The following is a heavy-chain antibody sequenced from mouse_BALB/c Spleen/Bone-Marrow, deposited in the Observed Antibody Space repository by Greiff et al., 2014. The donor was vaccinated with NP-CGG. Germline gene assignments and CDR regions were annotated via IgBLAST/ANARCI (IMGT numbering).Heavy chain of an antibody. CDR1: GYTFTTYV. CDR3: AGHYYDYDYYAMDY. V-gene: IGHV1-14*01. Sequence: SGPERVKPGASVKMSCKASGYTFTTYVMHWVKQRPGQGLEWIGYINPYNDGTKYNEKFKGKATLTSDKSSSTAYMELSSLTSEDSAVYYCAGHYYDYDYYAMDYWGQGTSVTVSS. D-gene: IGHD2-4*01. J-gene: IGHJ4*01. CDR2: INPYNDGT.